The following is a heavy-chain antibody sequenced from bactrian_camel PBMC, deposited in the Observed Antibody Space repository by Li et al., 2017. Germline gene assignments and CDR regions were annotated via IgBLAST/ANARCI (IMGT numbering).Heavy chain of an antibody. CDR1: GFSFGTYW. D-gene: IGHD6*01. CDR3: ASSGQYGGSWSCATTRPLYEYNF. Sequence: VQLVESGGGLVQPGGSLRLSCAASGFSFGTYWMSWVRQAPGKGLEWVSGLNTDGGIKKYADSVKGRFSISRDNSKNTLCLQMNSLKAEDTAMYYCASSGQYGGSWSCATTRPLYEYNFWGQGTQVTVS. V-gene: IGHV3S1*01. CDR2: LNTDGGIK. J-gene: IGHJ4*01.